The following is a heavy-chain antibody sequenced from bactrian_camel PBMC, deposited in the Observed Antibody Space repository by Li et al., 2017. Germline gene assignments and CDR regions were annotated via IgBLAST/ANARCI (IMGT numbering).Heavy chain of an antibody. J-gene: IGHJ4*01. CDR2: INSSGGRT. CDR3: AAAAGLLGGTCVEVRSVDY. CDR1: GYTFNTYS. Sequence: HVQLVESGEGSALAGGSVRLSCAASGYTFNTYSWFRQAPGQEREGVAAINSSGGRTSYADSVKGRFTISQDNAKNTLYLQMNSLTPEDTAMYYCAAAAGLLGGTCVEVRSVDYWGQGT. V-gene: IGHV3S1*01. D-gene: IGHD6*01.